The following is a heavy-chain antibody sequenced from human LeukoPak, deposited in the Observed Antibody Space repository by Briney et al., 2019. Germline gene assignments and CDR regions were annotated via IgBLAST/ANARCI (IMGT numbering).Heavy chain of an antibody. J-gene: IGHJ3*02. Sequence: KPGGSLRLSCAASGFTFSSHSMNWVRQAPGKGLEWVSSISSSSSYIYYADSVKGRFTISRDNAKNSLYLQMNSLRAEDTAVYYCATPGPEGQDAFDIWGQGTMVTVSS. CDR1: GFTFSSHS. CDR3: ATPGPEGQDAFDI. CDR2: ISSSSSYI. V-gene: IGHV3-21*01. D-gene: IGHD1-14*01.